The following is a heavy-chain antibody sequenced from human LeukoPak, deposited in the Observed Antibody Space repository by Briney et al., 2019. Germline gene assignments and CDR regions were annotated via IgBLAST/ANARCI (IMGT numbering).Heavy chain of an antibody. CDR3: ARDRIVGATNYGYYYYYGMDV. Sequence: GGSLRLSCAASGFTFSSYGMHWVRQAPGKGLEGVAVIWYDGSNKYYADSVKGRFTISRDNSKNTLYLQMNSLRAEDTAVYYCARDRIVGATNYGYYYYYGMDVWGQGTTVTVSS. CDR1: GFTFSSYG. CDR2: IWYDGSNK. D-gene: IGHD1-26*01. J-gene: IGHJ6*02. V-gene: IGHV3-33*01.